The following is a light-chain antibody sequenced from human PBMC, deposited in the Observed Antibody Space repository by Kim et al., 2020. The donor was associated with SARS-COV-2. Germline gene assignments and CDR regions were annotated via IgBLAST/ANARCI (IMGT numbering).Light chain of an antibody. CDR3: QQRGSWSPAIT. V-gene: IGKV3-11*01. Sequence: PGESATLSCRASHKVGISLAWYQQTPGQAPRLLIYDAAMRAAGIPDRFSGSGSGTDFTLTIGSVAPEDFAIYYCQQRGSWSPAITFGGGTKV. CDR1: HKVGIS. J-gene: IGKJ4*01. CDR2: DAA.